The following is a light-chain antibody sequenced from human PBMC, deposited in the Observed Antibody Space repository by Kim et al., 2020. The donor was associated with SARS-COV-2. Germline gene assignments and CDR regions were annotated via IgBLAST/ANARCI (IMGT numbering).Light chain of an antibody. J-gene: IGLJ2*01. CDR3: SSYTRTDTVV. V-gene: IGLV2-14*03. CDR2: DVD. Sequence: LTQPPSVSGFPGQSITISCTGTSSDVGGYKYVSWYRQQPGTAPKLMIYDVDNRPSGVSDRFSGSKSGNTASLTISGLQAEDEGYYYCSSYTRTDTVVFGGGTQLTVL. CDR1: SSDVGGYKY.